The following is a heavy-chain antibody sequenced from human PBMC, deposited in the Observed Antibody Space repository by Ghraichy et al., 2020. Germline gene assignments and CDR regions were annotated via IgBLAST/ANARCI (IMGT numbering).Heavy chain of an antibody. CDR3: ARGPVYCGGDCYSVWFDP. J-gene: IGHJ5*02. V-gene: IGHV4-34*01. CDR1: GGSFSGYY. CDR2: INHSGST. Sequence: SQTLSLTCAVYGGSFSGYYWSWIRQPPGKGLEWIGEINHSGSTNYNPSLKSRVTISVDTSKNQFSLKLSSVTAADTAVYYCARGPVYCGGDCYSVWFDPWGQGTLVTVSS. D-gene: IGHD2-21*01.